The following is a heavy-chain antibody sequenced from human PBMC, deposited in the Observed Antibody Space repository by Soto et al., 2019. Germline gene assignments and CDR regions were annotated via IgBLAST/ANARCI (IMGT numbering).Heavy chain of an antibody. V-gene: IGHV1-18*01. J-gene: IGHJ4*02. Sequence: QVHLVQSGAEVKKPGASVKVSCKGSGYTFTSYGITWVRQAPGQGLEWMGWISAHNGNTDYAQKLQGRVTVTRDTSMSTAHMELRSLRSDDTAVYYCARGRYGDYWGQGALVTVSS. CDR1: GYTFTSYG. CDR2: ISAHNGNT. CDR3: ARGRYGDY. D-gene: IGHD1-1*01.